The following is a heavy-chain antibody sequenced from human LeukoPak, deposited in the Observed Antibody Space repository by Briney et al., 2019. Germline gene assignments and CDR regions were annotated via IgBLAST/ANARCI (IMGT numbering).Heavy chain of an antibody. Sequence: PSETLSLTCTVSGGSISSYYWSWIRQPPGKGLEWIGYIYYSGSTNYNPSLKSRVTISVDTSKNQFSLKLRSVTAADTAVYYCARHSSGVHYNYWGQGTLVTVSS. CDR1: GGSISSYY. CDR2: IYYSGST. CDR3: ARHSSGVHYNY. D-gene: IGHD6-19*01. V-gene: IGHV4-59*01. J-gene: IGHJ4*02.